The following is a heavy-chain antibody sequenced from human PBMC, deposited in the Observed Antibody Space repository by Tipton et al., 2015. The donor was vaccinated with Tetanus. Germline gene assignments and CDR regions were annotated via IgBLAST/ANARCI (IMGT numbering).Heavy chain of an antibody. CDR3: ATSGIVGSGYRVDC. D-gene: IGHD1-26*01. CDR2: IKSKADGGTT. J-gene: IGHJ4*02. CDR1: GFTFSNAW. V-gene: IGHV3-15*01. Sequence: SLRLSCAASGFTSGFTFSNAWMSWVRQAPGKGLEWVGRIKSKADGGTTDYSAQVKDGFSISRNDSKDTLFLQMNRLKTEDTAVCYCATSGIVGSGYRVDCGGRGTLVIVSS.